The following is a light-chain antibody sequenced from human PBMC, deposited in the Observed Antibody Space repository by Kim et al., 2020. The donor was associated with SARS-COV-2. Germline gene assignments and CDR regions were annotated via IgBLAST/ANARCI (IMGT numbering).Light chain of an antibody. CDR1: QSVSSS. CDR2: DAS. V-gene: IGKV3-11*01. Sequence: SRGERANPSCRASQSVSSSLAWYQQKPGQAPRLLIYDASNRATGIPARFSGSGSGTDFTLTISSLEPEDFAVYYCQQRSNWLPLTFGGGTKVDIK. CDR3: QQRSNWLPLT. J-gene: IGKJ4*01.